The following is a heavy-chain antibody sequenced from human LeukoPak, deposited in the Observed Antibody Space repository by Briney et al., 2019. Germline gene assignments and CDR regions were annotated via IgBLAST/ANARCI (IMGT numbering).Heavy chain of an antibody. V-gene: IGHV1-2*02. CDR2: IHPNNGGT. CDR3: VRDAVTSGAYFDY. CDR1: GYTFSDYY. Sequence: GASVKVSCKASGYTFSDYYIHWVRQAPGQGLEWMAWIHPNNGGTKYAQKFQGSVTVTRDTSISTVSMELRRLRSDDTAVYYCVRDAVTSGAYFDYWGQGTLVTVSS. D-gene: IGHD3-16*01. J-gene: IGHJ4*02.